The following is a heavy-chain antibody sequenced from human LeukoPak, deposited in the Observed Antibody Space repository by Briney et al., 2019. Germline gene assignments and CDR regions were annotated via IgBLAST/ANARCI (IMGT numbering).Heavy chain of an antibody. CDR3: ARMEHSGYDINWSDP. D-gene: IGHD5-12*01. Sequence: GGSLRLSCAASGFIFSSYSMNWVRQAPGKGLEWVSSISSSSGYIYYADSVKGRFTISRDNAKNSLYLQMNSLRADDTAVYYCARMEHSGYDINWSDPWGQGTLVTVSS. V-gene: IGHV3-21*01. J-gene: IGHJ5*02. CDR1: GFIFSSYS. CDR2: ISSSSGYI.